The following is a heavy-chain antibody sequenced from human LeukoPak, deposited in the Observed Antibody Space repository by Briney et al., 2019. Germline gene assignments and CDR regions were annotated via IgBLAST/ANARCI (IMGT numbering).Heavy chain of an antibody. CDR3: GRVRGQKLAFYYYMDV. D-gene: IGHD6-13*01. V-gene: IGHV1-18*01. Sequence: GASVKVSCKASGYTFGSYGIIWVRQAPGQGLEWMGWISAYNGNTNSAQNLQGRVTMTTDTSTSTAYRELRSLRSDDTAVYYCGRVRGQKLAFYYYMDVWGTGTTVTVSS. CDR2: ISAYNGNT. J-gene: IGHJ6*03. CDR1: GYTFGSYG.